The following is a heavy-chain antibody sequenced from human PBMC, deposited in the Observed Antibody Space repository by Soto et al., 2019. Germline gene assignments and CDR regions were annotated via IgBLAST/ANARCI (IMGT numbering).Heavy chain of an antibody. CDR3: AKDRRAGGNYGFYSDF. CDR1: GFAFSDYY. CDR2: SSATGAGT. V-gene: IGHV3-23*01. J-gene: IGHJ4*02. Sequence: PGGSLRLSCAASGFAFSDYYFTWIRQAPGKGLEWVSFSSATGAGTYYADSVKGRFTISRDNSKNTLYLQMTSLRADDTAVYYCAKDRRAGGNYGFYSDFWGQGALVTVSS. D-gene: IGHD1-7*01.